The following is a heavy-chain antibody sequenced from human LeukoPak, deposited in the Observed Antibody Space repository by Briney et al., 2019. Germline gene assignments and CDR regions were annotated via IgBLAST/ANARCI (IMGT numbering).Heavy chain of an antibody. CDR1: GFTFSSYA. V-gene: IGHV3-23*01. D-gene: IGHD2-2*01. CDR2: ISGSGGST. CDR3: ARDDASTNDYYGMDV. Sequence: GGSLRLSCAASGFTFSSYAMSWVRQAPGKGLEWVSAISGSGGSTYYADSVKGRFTISRDNAKNSLYLQMNSLRAEDTAVYYCARDDASTNDYYGMDVWGQGTTVTVSS. J-gene: IGHJ6*02.